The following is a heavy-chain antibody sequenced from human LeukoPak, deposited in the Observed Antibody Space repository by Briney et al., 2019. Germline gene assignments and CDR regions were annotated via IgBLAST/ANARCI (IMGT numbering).Heavy chain of an antibody. CDR1: GGTFSSYA. Sequence: SVKVSCKASGGTFSSYAISWVRQAPGQGLEWMGGIIPIFGTANYAQKFQGRVTITTDESTSTAYMELSSLRSEDTAVYYCARIGEPPLYYFDYWGQGTLVTVSS. J-gene: IGHJ4*02. CDR2: IIPIFGTA. V-gene: IGHV1-69*05. CDR3: ARIGEPPLYYFDY. D-gene: IGHD1-26*01.